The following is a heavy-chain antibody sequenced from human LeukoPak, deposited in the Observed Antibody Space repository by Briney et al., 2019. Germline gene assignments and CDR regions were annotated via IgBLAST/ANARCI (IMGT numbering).Heavy chain of an antibody. V-gene: IGHV4-34*01. CDR3: ARQKWEQQGRDYYFNGLDV. J-gene: IGHJ6*02. Sequence: PSETLSLTCAVYGGSFSAYYWSWVRQSPGEGLEWIGEITHSGRTNYNPSLKSRVTISVDRSRNQFSLKLTSVTAADTAVYYCARQKWEQQGRDYYFNGLDVWGPGTTVIVSS. CDR2: ITHSGRT. D-gene: IGHD1/OR15-1a*01. CDR1: GGSFSAYY.